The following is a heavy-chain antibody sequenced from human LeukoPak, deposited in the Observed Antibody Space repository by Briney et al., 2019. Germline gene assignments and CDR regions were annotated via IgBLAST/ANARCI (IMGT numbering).Heavy chain of an antibody. CDR3: ARDFPDNALFDL. CDR1: GFTFSSYS. J-gene: IGHJ4*02. V-gene: IGHV3-21*01. Sequence: PGGSLRLSCAASGFTFSSYSMNWVRQAPGKGLVWVSSITSTSRTIFYADSVEGRFTISRDNAKNTVSLEMNSLRTEDAAIYYCARDFPDNALFDLWGQGTLVSVSS. CDR2: ITSTSRTI. D-gene: IGHD2-8*01.